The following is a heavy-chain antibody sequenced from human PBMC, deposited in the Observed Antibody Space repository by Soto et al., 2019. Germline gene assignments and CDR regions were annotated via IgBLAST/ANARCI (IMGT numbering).Heavy chain of an antibody. CDR2: ISSSSSYT. Sequence: QVQLVESGGGLVKPGGSLRLSCAASGFTFSDYYMSWIRQAPGKGLEWVSYISSSSSYTNYADSVKGRFTISRDNAKNSLYLQMNSLRAEDTAVYYCARSGRYFDWSYYYYYGMDVWGQGTTVTVSS. V-gene: IGHV3-11*05. CDR1: GFTFSDYY. D-gene: IGHD3-9*01. J-gene: IGHJ6*02. CDR3: ARSGRYFDWSYYYYYGMDV.